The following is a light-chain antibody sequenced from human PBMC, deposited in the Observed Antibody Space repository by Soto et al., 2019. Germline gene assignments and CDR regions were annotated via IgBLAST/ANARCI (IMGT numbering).Light chain of an antibody. V-gene: IGKV1-17*01. Sequence: DIQMTQSPSSLSASVGDRVTITCRASQGIRNDLSWYQQKPGKAPERLIYDASTRASGIPARFSGSGSGTEFTLSISSLQSEDFAVYYCQQYNNWPRFTFGPGTKVDIK. CDR2: DAS. CDR1: QGIRND. CDR3: QQYNNWPRFT. J-gene: IGKJ3*01.